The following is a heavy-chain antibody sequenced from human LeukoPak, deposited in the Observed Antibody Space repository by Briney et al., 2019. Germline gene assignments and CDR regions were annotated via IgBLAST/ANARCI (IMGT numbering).Heavy chain of an antibody. J-gene: IGHJ5*02. V-gene: IGHV3-23*01. Sequence: GGSLRLSCSASGFTLSNYAMSWVRQAPGKGLEWVSGLSRSGSDTYYADSVKGRFTISRDNSKNTLYLQMNSLRAEDTAVYYCAKTSGYSNSWYEDWGQGTLVTVSS. D-gene: IGHD5-12*01. CDR1: GFTLSNYA. CDR2: LSRSGSDT. CDR3: AKTSGYSNSWYED.